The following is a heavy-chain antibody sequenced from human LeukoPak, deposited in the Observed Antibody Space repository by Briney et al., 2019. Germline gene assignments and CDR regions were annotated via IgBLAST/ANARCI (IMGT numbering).Heavy chain of an antibody. Sequence: ASVKVSCKASGYTFTSYGISWVRQAPGQGLEWMGSISAYNGNTNYAQKLQGRVTMTTDTSTSTAYMELRSLRSDDTAVYYCARVPTYYYDSSGYSYPLNWFDPWGQGTLVTVSS. CDR1: GYTFTSYG. CDR3: ARVPTYYYDSSGYSYPLNWFDP. V-gene: IGHV1-18*01. CDR2: ISAYNGNT. J-gene: IGHJ5*02. D-gene: IGHD3-22*01.